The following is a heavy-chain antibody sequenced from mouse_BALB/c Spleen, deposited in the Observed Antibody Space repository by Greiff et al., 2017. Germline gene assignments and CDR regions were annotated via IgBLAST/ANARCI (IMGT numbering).Heavy chain of an antibody. D-gene: IGHD1-1*01. CDR3: ARGYGSSFSYWYFDV. CDR1: GYTFSSYW. V-gene: IGHV1-9*01. CDR2: ILPGSGST. J-gene: IGHJ1*01. Sequence: QVQLKESGAELMKPGASVKISCKATGYTFSSYWIEWVKQRPGHGLEWIGEILPGSGSTNYNEKFKGKATFTADTSSNTAYMQLSSLTSEDSAVYYCARGYGSSFSYWYFDVWGAGTTVTVSS.